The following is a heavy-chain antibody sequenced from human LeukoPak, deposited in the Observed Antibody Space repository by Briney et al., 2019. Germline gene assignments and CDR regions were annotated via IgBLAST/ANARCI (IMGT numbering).Heavy chain of an antibody. CDR2: ISGSGGST. V-gene: IGHV3-23*01. Sequence: GGSLRLSCAASGFTFSSYAMSWVRQAPGKGLEWVSAISGSGGSTYYADSVKGRFTISRDNSKNTLYLQMNSLRAEDTTVYYCAKAFIPPRKLIWFGELFDYWGQGTLVTVSS. CDR3: AKAFIPPRKLIWFGELFDY. CDR1: GFTFSSYA. J-gene: IGHJ4*02. D-gene: IGHD3-10*01.